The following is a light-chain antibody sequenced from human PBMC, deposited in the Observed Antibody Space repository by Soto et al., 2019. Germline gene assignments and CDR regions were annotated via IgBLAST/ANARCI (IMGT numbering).Light chain of an antibody. Sequence: EIVSTQCRATLSESPGDGATLSCRASQSISSNLAWYQQKPVQAPRLLISGASTRATGVPARFSGSGSGTEFTLTITSLQSEDFAVYCCQQDNNWPLTFGPGTRLELK. CDR1: QSISSN. J-gene: IGKJ5*01. CDR3: QQDNNWPLT. CDR2: GAS. V-gene: IGKV3D-15*01.